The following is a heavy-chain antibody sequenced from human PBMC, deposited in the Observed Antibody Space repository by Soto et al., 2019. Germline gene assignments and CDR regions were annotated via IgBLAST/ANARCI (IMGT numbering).Heavy chain of an antibody. CDR2: IVVGSGNT. D-gene: IGHD1-7*01. J-gene: IGHJ3*02. CDR3: ARQRYNWNYANAFDI. V-gene: IGHV1-58*02. Sequence: ASVKVSCKASGFTFSRSAMQWVRQARGQRLEWMGWIVVGSGNTNYAQKLQDRVTMTRDISTSTGYMELRSLRSDDTAVYYCARQRYNWNYANAFDIWGQGTMVTVSS. CDR1: GFTFSRSA.